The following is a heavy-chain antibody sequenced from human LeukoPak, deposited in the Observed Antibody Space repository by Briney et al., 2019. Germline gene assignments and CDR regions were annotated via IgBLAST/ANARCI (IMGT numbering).Heavy chain of an antibody. V-gene: IGHV4-59*08. CDR3: ARKNSYAFDY. D-gene: IGHD4-23*01. J-gene: IGHJ4*02. CDR1: GGSISSYY. Sequence: SETLSLTCTVSGGSISSYYWSWIRQPPGKELEWIGYIYYSGSPNYNPSLKSRVTISVDTSKNQFSLKLSSVTAADTAVYYCARKNSYAFDYWGQGTLVTVSS. CDR2: IYYSGSP.